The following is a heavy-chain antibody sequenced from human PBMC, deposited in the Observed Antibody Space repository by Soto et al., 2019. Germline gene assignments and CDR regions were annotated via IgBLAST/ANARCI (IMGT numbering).Heavy chain of an antibody. CDR2: IIPIFGTA. V-gene: IGHV1-69*13. Sequence: SVKVSCKASGGTFSSYAISWVRQAPGQGLEWMGGIIPIFGTANYAQKFQGRVTITADESTSTAYMELSSLRSEDTAVYYCARDPHDSSGYSWAHFAFDIWGQGTMVTVSS. J-gene: IGHJ3*02. CDR1: GGTFSSYA. D-gene: IGHD3-22*01. CDR3: ARDPHDSSGYSWAHFAFDI.